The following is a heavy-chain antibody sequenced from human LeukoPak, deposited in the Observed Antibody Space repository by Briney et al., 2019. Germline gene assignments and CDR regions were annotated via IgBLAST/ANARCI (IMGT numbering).Heavy chain of an antibody. CDR1: GFTFSSYA. Sequence: GGSLRLSCAASGFTFSSYAMHWVRQAPGKGLEWVAVISYDGSNKYYADSVKGRFTISRDNSKNTLYLQMNSLRAEDTAVYYCATRKVGATALDYWGQGTLVTVSS. CDR2: ISYDGSNK. J-gene: IGHJ4*02. CDR3: ATRKVGATALDY. V-gene: IGHV3-30-3*01. D-gene: IGHD1-26*01.